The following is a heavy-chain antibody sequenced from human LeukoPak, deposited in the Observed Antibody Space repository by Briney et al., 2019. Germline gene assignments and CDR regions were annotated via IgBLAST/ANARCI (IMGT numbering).Heavy chain of an antibody. Sequence: GGSLRLSCAASGFTFSDYYMSWIRQAPGKGLEWVSYISSSGTTIYYADSVKGRFTISRDNAKNSLYLQMNSLRAEDTAVYYCARYRTYYYGSYYYGMDVWGQGTTVTVSS. J-gene: IGHJ6*02. CDR2: ISSSGTTI. CDR1: GFTFSDYY. V-gene: IGHV3-11*01. CDR3: ARYRTYYYGSYYYGMDV. D-gene: IGHD3-10*01.